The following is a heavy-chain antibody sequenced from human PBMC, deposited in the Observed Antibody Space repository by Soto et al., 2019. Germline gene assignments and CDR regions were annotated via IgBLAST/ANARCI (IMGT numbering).Heavy chain of an antibody. J-gene: IGHJ4*02. D-gene: IGHD2-8*01. Sequence: GGSLRLSCAASGFTFSSYWMSWVRQAPGKGLEWVANIKQDGSEKYYVDSVKGRFTISRDNAKNSLYLQMNSLRAEDTAVYYCARGDTYCTNGVCYLHGTHGPPAYWGQGTLVTVSS. CDR3: ARGDTYCTNGVCYLHGTHGPPAY. V-gene: IGHV3-7*01. CDR2: IKQDGSEK. CDR1: GFTFSSYW.